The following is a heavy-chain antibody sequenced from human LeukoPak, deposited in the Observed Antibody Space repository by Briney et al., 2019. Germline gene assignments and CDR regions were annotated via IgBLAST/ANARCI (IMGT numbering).Heavy chain of an antibody. CDR1: RFTFSSYS. CDR3: ARIVGATNFDY. CDR2: ISSSSSYI. J-gene: IGHJ4*02. D-gene: IGHD1-26*01. V-gene: IGHV3-21*01. Sequence: PGGSLRLSCAASRFTFSSYSMNWVRQAPGKGLEWVSSISSSSSYIYYADSVKGRFTISRDNAKNSLYLQMNSLRAEDTAVYYCARIVGATNFDYWGQGALVTVSS.